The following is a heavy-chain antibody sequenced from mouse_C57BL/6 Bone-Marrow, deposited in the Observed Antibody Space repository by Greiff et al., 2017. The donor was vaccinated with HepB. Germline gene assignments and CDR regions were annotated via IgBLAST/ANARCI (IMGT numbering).Heavy chain of an antibody. J-gene: IGHJ3*01. CDR2: INPNNGGT. Sequence: EVKLQESGPELVKPGASVKMSCKASGYTFTDYNMHWVKQSHGKSLEWIGYINPNNGGTSYNQKFKGKATLTVNKSSSTAYMELRSLTSEDSAVYYCASGFAWFAYWGQGTLVTVSA. V-gene: IGHV1-22*01. CDR1: GYTFTDYN. CDR3: ASGFAWFAY.